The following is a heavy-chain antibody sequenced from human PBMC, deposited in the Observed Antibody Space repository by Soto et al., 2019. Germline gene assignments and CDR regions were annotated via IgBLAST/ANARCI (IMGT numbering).Heavy chain of an antibody. CDR3: ARDPGYSYGYN. V-gene: IGHV1-3*01. CDR1: GYTITSYA. J-gene: IGHJ4*02. D-gene: IGHD5-18*01. Sequence: QVQLVQSGAEVKKPGASVKVSCKASGYTITSYAMHWVRQAPGQRLEWMGWINGGNGNTKYSQKFQGRVTITRDTSASTAYMELSSLRSEDTAVYYWARDPGYSYGYNWGQGTLVTVSS. CDR2: INGGNGNT.